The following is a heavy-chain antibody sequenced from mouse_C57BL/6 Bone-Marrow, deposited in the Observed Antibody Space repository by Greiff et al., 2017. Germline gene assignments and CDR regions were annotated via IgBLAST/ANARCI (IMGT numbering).Heavy chain of an antibody. D-gene: IGHD2-4*01. V-gene: IGHV1-52*01. CDR1: GYTFTSYW. CDR3: ARGGLRRTPFAY. Sequence: QVQLQQPGAELVRPGSSVKLSCKASGYTFTSYWMHWVKQRPIQGLEWIGNIDPSDSEPHYNQKFKDKATLTVDKSSSTAYMQLSSLTSEDSAVYYCARGGLRRTPFAYWGQGTLVTVSA. CDR2: IDPSDSEP. J-gene: IGHJ3*01.